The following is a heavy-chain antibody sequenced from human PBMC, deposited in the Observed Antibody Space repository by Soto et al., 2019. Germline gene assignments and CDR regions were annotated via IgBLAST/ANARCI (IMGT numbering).Heavy chain of an antibody. CDR2: INNRGRT. CDR3: ARVVKYSSGWYPRVEYYYYGMDV. J-gene: IGHJ6*02. Sequence: SEALFFTCAFYGGSFSGYYWRWIRQPPWTGLERIGEINNRGRTDYNPSLKSRVTISVDTSKNQFSLKLSSVTAADTAVYYFARVVKYSSGWYPRVEYYYYGMDVWGQGTTVTVSS. D-gene: IGHD6-19*01. CDR1: GGSFSGYY. V-gene: IGHV4-34*01.